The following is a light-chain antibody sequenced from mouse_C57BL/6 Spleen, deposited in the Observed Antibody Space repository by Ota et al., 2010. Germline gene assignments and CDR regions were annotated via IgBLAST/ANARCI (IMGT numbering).Light chain of an antibody. CDR3: QQYNSYPLT. J-gene: IGKJ5*01. CDR1: QNVGTN. CDR2: SAS. V-gene: IGKV6-15*01. Sequence: DIVMTQSQKFMSTSVGDRVSVTCKASQNVGTNVAWYQQKPGQSPKALIYSASYRYSGVPDRFTGSRSGTDFTLTISNVQSEDLAEYFCQQYNSYPLTFGAGTKLEVK.